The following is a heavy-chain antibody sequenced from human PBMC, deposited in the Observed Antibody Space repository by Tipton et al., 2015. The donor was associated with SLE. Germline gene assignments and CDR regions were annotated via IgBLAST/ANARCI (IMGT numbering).Heavy chain of an antibody. Sequence: TLSLTCTVSGGSISSSPYYWAWIRQPPGKGLEWIGTVYSGGNTYHIPSLKTRVTISVVTSRNQFSLKLTSVTAADTAVYYCARVWGTGSRGVDYWGQGTLVTVSS. CDR1: GGSISSSPYY. V-gene: IGHV4-39*07. J-gene: IGHJ4*02. CDR2: VYSGGNT. CDR3: ARVWGTGSRGVDY. D-gene: IGHD2-2*01.